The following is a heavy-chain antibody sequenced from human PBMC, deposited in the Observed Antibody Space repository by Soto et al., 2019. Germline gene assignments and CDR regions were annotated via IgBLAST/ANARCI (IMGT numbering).Heavy chain of an antibody. CDR3: PRDAGGATALLGYLDY. V-gene: IGHV3-33*01. Sequence: QVQLVESGGGVVQPGRSLRLSCVASGFTFSGYGMHWVRQAPGKGLEWVAIIRYDGSNIYYADSVRGRFAISRVNSTKPLFLQLDRPGSVGTADYYCPRDAGGATALLGYLDYWGQAGLVTVSS. CDR2: IRYDGSNI. CDR1: GFTFSGYG. J-gene: IGHJ4*02. D-gene: IGHD2-21*01.